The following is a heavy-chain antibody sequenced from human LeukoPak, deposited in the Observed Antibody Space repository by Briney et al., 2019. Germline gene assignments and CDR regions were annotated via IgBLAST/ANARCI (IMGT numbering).Heavy chain of an antibody. J-gene: IGHJ4*02. V-gene: IGHV4-30-2*01. CDR2: IYHSGST. Sequence: SETLSLTCTVSGGSISSGSYYWSWIRQPPGKGLEWIGYIYHSGSTYYNPSLKSRVTISVDRSKNQFSLKLSSVTAADTAVYYCAREPYDSSGYYFDYWGQGTLVTVSS. D-gene: IGHD3-22*01. CDR3: AREPYDSSGYYFDY. CDR1: GGSISSGSYY.